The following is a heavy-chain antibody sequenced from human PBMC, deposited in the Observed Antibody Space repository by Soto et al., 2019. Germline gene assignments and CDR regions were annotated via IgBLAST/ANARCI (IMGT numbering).Heavy chain of an antibody. CDR1: GYTFTSYG. CDR3: ARVGAGYYYDSSGYYGEFDY. Sequence: ASVKVSCKASGYTFTSYGISWVRQAPGQGLEWMGWISAYNGNTNYAQKLQGRVTMTTDTSTSTAYMELRSLRSDDTAVYYCARVGAGYYYDSSGYYGEFDYWGQGTLVTVSS. J-gene: IGHJ4*02. CDR2: ISAYNGNT. D-gene: IGHD3-22*01. V-gene: IGHV1-18*01.